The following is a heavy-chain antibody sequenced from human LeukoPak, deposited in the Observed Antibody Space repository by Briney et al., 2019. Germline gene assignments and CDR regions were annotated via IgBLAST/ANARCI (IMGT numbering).Heavy chain of an antibody. Sequence: PSETLSLTCAVYGGSFSGYYWSWIRQPPGKGLEWIGEINHSGSTNYNPSLKSRVTISVDTSKNQFSLKLSSVTAADTAVYYCARAGGVRLGKLSVSMDVWGQGTTVTVSS. J-gene: IGHJ6*02. V-gene: IGHV4-34*01. CDR3: ARAGGVRLGKLSVSMDV. CDR1: GGSFSGYY. D-gene: IGHD3-16*02. CDR2: INHSGST.